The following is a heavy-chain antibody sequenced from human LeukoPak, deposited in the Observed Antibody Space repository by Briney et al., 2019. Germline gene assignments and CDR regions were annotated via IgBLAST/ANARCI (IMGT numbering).Heavy chain of an antibody. V-gene: IGHV4-39*07. J-gene: IGHJ6*03. Sequence: SETLSLTCTVSGGSISSSSYYWGWIRQPPGKGLVWIGSIYYCGSTYYNPSLKGRVPIPVDTSKNQFSLKLGSVTAADTAVYYCASIGYSYGYSPYYYMDVWGKGTTVTVSS. CDR1: GGSISSSSYY. CDR2: IYYCGST. CDR3: ASIGYSYGYSPYYYMDV. D-gene: IGHD5-18*01.